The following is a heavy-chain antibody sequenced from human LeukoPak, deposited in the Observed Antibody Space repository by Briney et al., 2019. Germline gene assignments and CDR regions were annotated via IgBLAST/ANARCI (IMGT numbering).Heavy chain of an antibody. D-gene: IGHD5-18*01. Sequence: ASVKVSCKASGYTFTSYYVHWVRQAPGQGLEWMGIINPSGGSTSYAQKFQGRVTMTTDTSTSTAYMELRSLRSDDTAVYYCASRGYSYGPPHAFDIWGQGTMVTVSS. CDR1: GYTFTSYY. CDR2: INPSGGST. CDR3: ASRGYSYGPPHAFDI. J-gene: IGHJ3*02. V-gene: IGHV1-46*01.